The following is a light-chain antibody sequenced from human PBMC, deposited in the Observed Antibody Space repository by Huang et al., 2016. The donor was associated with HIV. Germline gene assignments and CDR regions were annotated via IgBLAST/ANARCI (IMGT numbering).Light chain of an antibody. J-gene: IGKJ4*01. Sequence: EIVLTQSPATLSLSPGERATLSCRASQSVSIYLAWYQQKPGQAPRLLIYDASNRATGIPDRFSGRGSGTDFTLTISSLEPEDFAVYYCQQRSNWPPLTFGGGTKVEIK. CDR2: DAS. V-gene: IGKV3-11*01. CDR3: QQRSNWPPLT. CDR1: QSVSIY.